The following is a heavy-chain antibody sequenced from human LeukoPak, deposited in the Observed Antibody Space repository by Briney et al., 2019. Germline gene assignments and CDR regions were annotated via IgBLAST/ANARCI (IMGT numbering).Heavy chain of an antibody. J-gene: IGHJ3*02. CDR2: IYTSGST. D-gene: IGHD3-22*01. CDR3: ARDWTYYYDSSGYYPDAFDI. V-gene: IGHV4-61*02. Sequence: SETLSLTCTVSGGSISSGSYYWSWIRQPAGKGLEWIGRIYTSGSTNYNPSLKSRVTISVDTSKNQFSLKLSSVTAADTAVYYCARDWTYYYDSSGYYPDAFDIWGQGTMVTVSP. CDR1: GGSISSGSYY.